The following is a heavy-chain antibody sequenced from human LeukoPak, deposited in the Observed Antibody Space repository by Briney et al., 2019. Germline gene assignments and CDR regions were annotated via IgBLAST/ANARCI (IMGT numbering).Heavy chain of an antibody. CDR3: ARDWWYGDYSIGDN. CDR2: ISAYNGNT. CDR1: GYTFTSYG. J-gene: IGHJ4*02. V-gene: IGHV1-18*01. Sequence: GASVKVSCKASGYTFTSYGISWVRQAPGQGLEWMGWISAYNGNTNYAQKLQGRVTMTTDTSTSKVYMELRSLRSDDTAVYYCARDWWYGDYSIGDNWGQGTLVTVSS. D-gene: IGHD4-17*01.